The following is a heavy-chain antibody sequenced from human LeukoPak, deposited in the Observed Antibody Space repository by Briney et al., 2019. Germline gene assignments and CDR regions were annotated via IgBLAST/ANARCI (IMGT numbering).Heavy chain of an antibody. V-gene: IGHV3-23*01. J-gene: IGHJ6*02. CDR1: GFTFSSYA. Sequence: PGGSLRLSCAASGFTFSSYAMSWVRQAPGKGLEWVSAISGSGGSTYYADSVKGRFTISRDNSKNTLYLQMNSLRAEDTAVYYCGGQYCGGDCYSLDYYYGMDVWGQGTTVTVSS. CDR2: ISGSGGST. D-gene: IGHD2-21*02. CDR3: GGQYCGGDCYSLDYYYGMDV.